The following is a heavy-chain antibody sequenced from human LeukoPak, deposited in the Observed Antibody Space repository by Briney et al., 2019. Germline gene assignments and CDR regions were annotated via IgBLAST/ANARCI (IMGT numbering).Heavy chain of an antibody. CDR1: GFTFSSYE. J-gene: IGHJ1*01. CDR2: ISSSGSTI. V-gene: IGHV3-48*03. D-gene: IGHD2-2*01. CDR3: ARGYCSATSCEYFQH. Sequence: GGSLRLSCAASGFTFSSYEMTWVRQAPGKGLEWVSYISSSGSTIYYADSVKGRFTISRDNAKDSLYLQMNSLRAEDTAIYYCARGYCSATSCEYFQHWGQGTLVTASA.